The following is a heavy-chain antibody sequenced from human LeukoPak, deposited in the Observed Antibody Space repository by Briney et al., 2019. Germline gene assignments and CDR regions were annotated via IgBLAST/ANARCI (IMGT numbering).Heavy chain of an antibody. V-gene: IGHV3-21*01. CDR2: ISTSSSHI. CDR1: GFTFRSYS. J-gene: IGHJ6*02. Sequence: GGSLRLSCAASGFTFRSYSMNWVRQTPGMGLEWVSSISTSSSHIYYADSMEGRFTISRDNAKNSLYLQMNSLRGEDTAVYYCVRSYYGMDVWGQGTTVSVSS. CDR3: VRSYYGMDV.